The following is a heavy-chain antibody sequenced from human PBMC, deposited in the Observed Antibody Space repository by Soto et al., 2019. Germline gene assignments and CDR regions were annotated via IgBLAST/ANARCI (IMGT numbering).Heavy chain of an antibody. V-gene: IGHV3-53*01. CDR1: GFTVSSNY. CDR3: ARCVYYGSGSYYRAFDY. CDR2: IYSGGST. Sequence: GGSLRLSCAASGFTVSSNYMSWVRQAPGKGLEWVSVIYSGGSTYYADSVKGRFTISRDNSKNTLYLQMNSLRAEDTAVYYCARCVYYGSGSYYRAFDYWGQGTLVTVSS. J-gene: IGHJ4*02. D-gene: IGHD3-10*01.